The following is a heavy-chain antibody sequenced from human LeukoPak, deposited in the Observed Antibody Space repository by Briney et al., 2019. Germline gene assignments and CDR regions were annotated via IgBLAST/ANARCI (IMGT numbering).Heavy chain of an antibody. D-gene: IGHD5-24*01. Sequence: GGSLRLSCAASGFTFNTYVMHWVRQAPGKGLVWVARIDTDGKTSTYADSVKGRFTISRDNAKNMLYVQMNSLRAEDTAVYYCVRDKDGYNFWGQGTLVSVSS. J-gene: IGHJ4*02. V-gene: IGHV3-74*01. CDR3: VRDKDGYNF. CDR2: IDTDGKTS. CDR1: GFTFNTYV.